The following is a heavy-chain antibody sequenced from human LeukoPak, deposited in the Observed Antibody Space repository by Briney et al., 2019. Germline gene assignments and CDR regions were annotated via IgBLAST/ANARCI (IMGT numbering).Heavy chain of an antibody. D-gene: IGHD1-1*01. Sequence: GGSLRLSCAASGFTFSNYWMSWVRQAPGKGLEWVATTSSDGGIKDYADSVKGRFSVSRDNSKNTLYLQMDGLRTEDTAVYYCAKKQPGNYNVGADYWGQGTLVTVSS. CDR3: AKKQPGNYNVGADY. V-gene: IGHV3-30*18. CDR2: TSSDGGIK. J-gene: IGHJ4*02. CDR1: GFTFSNYW.